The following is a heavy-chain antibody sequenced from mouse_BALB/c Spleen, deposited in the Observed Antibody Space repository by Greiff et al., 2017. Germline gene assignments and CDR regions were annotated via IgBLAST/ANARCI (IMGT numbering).Heavy chain of an antibody. CDR2: IWSGGST. Sequence: QLQLKQSGPGLVQPSQSLSITCTVSGFSLTSYGVHWVRQSPGKGLEWLGVIWSGGSTDYNAAFISRLSISKDNSKSQVFFKMNSLQADDTAIYYCARNNWDERYFDVWGAGTTVTVSS. V-gene: IGHV2-4-1*01. J-gene: IGHJ1*01. CDR1: GFSLTSYG. CDR3: ARNNWDERYFDV. D-gene: IGHD4-1*01.